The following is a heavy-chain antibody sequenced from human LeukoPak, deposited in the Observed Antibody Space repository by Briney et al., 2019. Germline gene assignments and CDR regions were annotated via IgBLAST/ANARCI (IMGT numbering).Heavy chain of an antibody. CDR3: AREAGANYYDGSGYYPDY. CDR2: INSDGSST. V-gene: IGHV3-74*01. D-gene: IGHD3-22*01. Sequence: GGSLRLSCAASGFTFSTYWMHWVRQAPGKGLVWVSRINSDGSSTSYADSVKGRFTISRDNAKNTLYLQMNSLRAEDTAVYYCAREAGANYYDGSGYYPDYWGQGTLVTVSS. J-gene: IGHJ4*02. CDR1: GFTFSTYW.